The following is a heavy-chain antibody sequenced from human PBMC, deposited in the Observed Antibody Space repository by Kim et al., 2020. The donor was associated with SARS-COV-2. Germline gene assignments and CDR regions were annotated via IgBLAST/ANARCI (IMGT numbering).Heavy chain of an antibody. D-gene: IGHD2-2*01. Sequence: KFQGRVTMTRNTSISTAYMELSSLRSEDTAVYYCARGLPASTYYYYGMDVWGQGTTVTVSS. V-gene: IGHV1-8*01. CDR3: ARGLPASTYYYYGMDV. J-gene: IGHJ6*02.